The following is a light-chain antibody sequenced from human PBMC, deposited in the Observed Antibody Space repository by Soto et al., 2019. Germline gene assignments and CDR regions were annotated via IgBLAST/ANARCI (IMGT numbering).Light chain of an antibody. V-gene: IGLV3-21*02. CDR3: ATWDSRLRALL. CDR2: DDS. CDR1: NIGSKS. Sequence: SYELTQPPSVSVAPGQTARITCGVNNIGSKSVHWYQQKPGQAPVLVVYDDSDRPSGIPERFSGSNSGTSATLGITGLQAGDEGDYYCATWDSRLRALLFGGGTKLTVL. J-gene: IGLJ2*01.